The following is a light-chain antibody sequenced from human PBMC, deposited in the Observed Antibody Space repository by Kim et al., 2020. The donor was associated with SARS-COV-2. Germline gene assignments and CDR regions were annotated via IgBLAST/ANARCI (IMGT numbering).Light chain of an antibody. J-gene: IGKJ1*01. Sequence: VSPGERATLSRRATQSISTNLAWYQQKPGQAPRLLMSGASSRSTSVPARFSGSGSGTEFTLTITSLQSEDSAVYYCQQYHDWPRTFGQGTKVDIK. CDR2: GAS. CDR3: QQYHDWPRT. V-gene: IGKV3-15*01. CDR1: QSISTN.